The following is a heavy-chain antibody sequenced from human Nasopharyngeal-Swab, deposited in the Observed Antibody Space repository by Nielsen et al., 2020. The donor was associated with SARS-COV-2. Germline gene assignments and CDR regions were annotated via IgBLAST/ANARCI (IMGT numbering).Heavy chain of an antibody. CDR1: GFTFSDSA. CDR3: TRCGGGCYSGRDY. CDR2: IRSKGNNYAT. D-gene: IGHD2-15*01. Sequence: GESLKTSCAASGFTFSDSAIHWVRQPSGEGLEWGARIRSKGNNYATAYSASVKGRFIIFRDDPTNTAYLQMNSLKTEDTAMYYCTRCGGGCYSGRDYWGQGTLVTVSS. J-gene: IGHJ4*02. V-gene: IGHV3-73*01.